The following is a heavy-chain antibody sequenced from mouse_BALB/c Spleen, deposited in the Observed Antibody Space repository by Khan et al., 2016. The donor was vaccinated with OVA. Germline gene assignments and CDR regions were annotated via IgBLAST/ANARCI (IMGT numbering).Heavy chain of an antibody. CDR1: GYAFSNYW. V-gene: IGHV1-80*01. CDR2: IYLGDGNT. CDR3: ARNWCDIIAY. J-gene: IGHJ3*01. Sequence: QVRLQQSGAELVRPGSSMKISCKASGYAFSNYWMNWVRQGPGQGLEWIGQIYLGDGNTNYNGKFKDKATLTADKSSSTAYMQLSSLTPEDSAVFFCARNWCDIIAYWGQGTLVTVSA. D-gene: IGHD4-1*01.